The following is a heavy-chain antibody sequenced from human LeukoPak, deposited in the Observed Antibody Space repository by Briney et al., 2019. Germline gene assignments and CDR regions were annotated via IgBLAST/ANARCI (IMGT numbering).Heavy chain of an antibody. V-gene: IGHV3-23*01. J-gene: IGHJ4*02. D-gene: IGHD5-12*01. CDR1: GFTFSTFA. CDR2: IFPSGGEI. Sequence: GGSLRLSCAGSGFTFSTFAMIWVHQPPGKGLEWISSIFPSGGEIHYADSVRGRFTISRDDSKNTLYLQMNNLRAEDTALYYCAKDGAWLRFDDWGQGILVTVSS. CDR3: AKDGAWLRFDD.